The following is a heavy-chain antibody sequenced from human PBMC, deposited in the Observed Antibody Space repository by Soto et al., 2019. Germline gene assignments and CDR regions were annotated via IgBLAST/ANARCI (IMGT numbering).Heavy chain of an antibody. CDR2: IRPYSGNT. D-gene: IGHD3-16*01. CDR3: AMVDNYVTPTPQDV. CDR1: GYIFVNYG. V-gene: IGHV1-18*01. J-gene: IGHJ6*02. Sequence: QVQLVQSGDEVRNPGSSVKASCKASGYIFVNYGIAWVRQAPGQGLGWMGWIRPYSGNTHYASKVQGRLTLTTHTTTSTAYMDLRSLTSDDTAVYYCAMVDNYVTPTPQDVWGQGTTVTVSS.